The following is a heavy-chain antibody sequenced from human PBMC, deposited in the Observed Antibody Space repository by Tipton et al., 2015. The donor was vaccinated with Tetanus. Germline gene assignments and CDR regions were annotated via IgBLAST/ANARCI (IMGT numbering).Heavy chain of an antibody. Sequence: TLSLTCTVSGGSVSSGTYYWSWIRQPPGKGLEWIGCIYYTGSTNYNPSLKSRVTISIDTSKNQLSLKLSSVTAADTAVYYCARRAGTSRFDYWGQGTLVTVSS. CDR1: GGSVSSGTYY. J-gene: IGHJ4*02. V-gene: IGHV4-61*01. CDR3: ARRAGTSRFDY. CDR2: IYYTGST. D-gene: IGHD1-7*01.